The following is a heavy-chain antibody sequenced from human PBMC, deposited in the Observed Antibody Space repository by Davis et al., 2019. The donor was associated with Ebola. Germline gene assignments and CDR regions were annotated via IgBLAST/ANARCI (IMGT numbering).Heavy chain of an antibody. V-gene: IGHV3-73*01. J-gene: IGHJ4*02. D-gene: IGHD4-17*01. CDR3: TMTTVMVDY. CDR1: GFTFSGSA. Sequence: GGSLSPSCPASGFTFSGSAMHWVRQASGKGLEWVGRIRSKANSYATAYAASVKGRFTISRDDSKNTAYLQMNSLKTEDTAVYYCTMTTVMVDYWGQGTLVTVSS. CDR2: IRSKANSYAT.